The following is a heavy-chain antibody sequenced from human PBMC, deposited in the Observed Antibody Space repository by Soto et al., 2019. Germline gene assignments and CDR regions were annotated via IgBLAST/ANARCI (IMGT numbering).Heavy chain of an antibody. D-gene: IGHD5-18*01. Sequence: QVQLVQSGAEVKKPGASVKVSCKASGYTFTGYYMHWVRQAPGQGLEWMGWINPNSGGTNYPQKFQGRVTMTRDTSISTAYMELSRLRSDDTAVYYCAREVRYSYGLAGVYWGQGTLVTVSS. J-gene: IGHJ4*02. CDR1: GYTFTGYY. CDR3: AREVRYSYGLAGVY. V-gene: IGHV1-2*02. CDR2: INPNSGGT.